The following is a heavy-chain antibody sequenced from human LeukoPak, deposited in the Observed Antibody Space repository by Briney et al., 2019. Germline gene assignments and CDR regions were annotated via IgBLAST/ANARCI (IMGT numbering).Heavy chain of an antibody. CDR3: ARGFPSGELRYFDWLVRAGYDY. V-gene: IGHV1-2*02. J-gene: IGHJ4*02. D-gene: IGHD3-9*01. Sequence: GASVKVSCKTSGYTFTDYYMHWVRQAPGQGLEWMGWINPNSGGTNYAQKFQGRVTMTRDTSISTAYMELSRLRSDDTAVYYCARGFPSGELRYFDWLVRAGYDYWGQGTLVTVSS. CDR2: INPNSGGT. CDR1: GYTFTDYY.